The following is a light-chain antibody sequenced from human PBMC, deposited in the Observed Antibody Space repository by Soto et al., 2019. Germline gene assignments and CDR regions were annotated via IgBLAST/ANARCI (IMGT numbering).Light chain of an antibody. CDR2: EVS. CDR3: SSYARDSSLV. J-gene: IGLJ3*02. CDR1: SRDVGVYKY. Sequence: QSVLTQPASVSGSPGQSITISCPGSSRDVGVYKYVSWYQQYPGKAPRLMIYEVSNRPSGVSNRFSGSKSGNTASLTISGLQAEDEADYYCSSYARDSSLVFGGGTKLTVL. V-gene: IGLV2-14*01.